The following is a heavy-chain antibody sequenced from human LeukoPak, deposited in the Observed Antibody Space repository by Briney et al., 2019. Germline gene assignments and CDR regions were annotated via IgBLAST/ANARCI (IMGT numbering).Heavy chain of an antibody. CDR2: IYYSGST. CDR1: GGSISSYY. Sequence: SQTLSLTCTVSGGSISSYYWSWIRQPPGKGLEWIGFIYYSGSTHYKPSLKSRVTISVEKSKNQFSLKLSSVTAADTAVYYCAREAYYYDSSGYYDYWGQGTLVTVSS. CDR3: AREAYYYDSSGYYDY. D-gene: IGHD3-22*01. V-gene: IGHV4-59*12. J-gene: IGHJ4*02.